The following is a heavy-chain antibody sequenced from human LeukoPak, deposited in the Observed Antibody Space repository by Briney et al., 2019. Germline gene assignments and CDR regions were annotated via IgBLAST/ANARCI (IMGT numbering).Heavy chain of an antibody. V-gene: IGHV3-7*01. D-gene: IGHD3-10*01. CDR3: ARDAYYGSGINYYGMDV. J-gene: IGHJ6*02. Sequence: GGSLRLSCAASGFTFSSYWMSWVRQAPGKGLEWEANIKQDGSEKYYVDSVKGRFTISRDNAKNSLYLQMNSLRAEDTAVYYCARDAYYGSGINYYGMDVWGQGTTVTVSS. CDR2: IKQDGSEK. CDR1: GFTFSSYW.